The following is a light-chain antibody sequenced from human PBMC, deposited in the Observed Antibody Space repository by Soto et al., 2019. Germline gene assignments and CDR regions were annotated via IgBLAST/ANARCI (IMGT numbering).Light chain of an antibody. CDR1: QSVTSSY. Sequence: ETVLTQSPATLSLSPGERSTLSCRASQSVTSSYLAWYQQKPGQAPRLLIYGASNRATGIPDRFSGSGSGTDFTLTISRLEPEDFAVYFCQRYGSSPPTFGQGTRWIS. CDR3: QRYGSSPPT. V-gene: IGKV3-20*01. J-gene: IGKJ1*01. CDR2: GAS.